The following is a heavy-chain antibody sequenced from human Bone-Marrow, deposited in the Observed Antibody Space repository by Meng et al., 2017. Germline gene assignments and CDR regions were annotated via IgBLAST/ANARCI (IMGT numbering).Heavy chain of an antibody. CDR3: ARGPRQYSSGWYASLYYYGMDV. CDR1: GYTFTSYG. J-gene: IGHJ6*02. V-gene: IGHV1-69*05. Sequence: SVKVSCKASGYTFTSYGISWVRQAPGQGLEWMGGIIPIFGTANYAQKFQGRVTITTDESTSTAYMELSSLRSEDTAVYYCARGPRQYSSGWYASLYYYGMDVWGQGTTVTVSS. D-gene: IGHD6-19*01. CDR2: IIPIFGTA.